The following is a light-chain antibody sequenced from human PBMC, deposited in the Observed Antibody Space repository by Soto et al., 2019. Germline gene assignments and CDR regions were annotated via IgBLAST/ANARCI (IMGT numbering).Light chain of an antibody. CDR2: DAF. Sequence: EIVLTQSPATLSWSPGERATLSCRASQSVSTYLAWYQQKPGQAPRLLIYDAFNRATGIPARFSGSGSGTDFTLTISSLEPEDFAVYYCQHRSNWITFGQGTRLEIK. CDR3: QHRSNWIT. J-gene: IGKJ5*01. V-gene: IGKV3-11*01. CDR1: QSVSTY.